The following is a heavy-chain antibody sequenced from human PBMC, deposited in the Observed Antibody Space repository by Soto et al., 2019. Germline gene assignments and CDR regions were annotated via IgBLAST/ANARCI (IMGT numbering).Heavy chain of an antibody. Sequence: GGSLRLSCAASGFTFSSYAMSWVRQAPGKGLEWVSAIGGRGDSTYYADSVKGRFTISRDNSRDTLYLQLNSLRAEETAEYYFSKDLIYLYNSGCPFDYSGQGTLVPVSS. CDR3: SKDLIYLYNSGCPFDY. D-gene: IGHD6-19*01. V-gene: IGHV3-23*01. J-gene: IGHJ4*02. CDR1: GFTFSSYA. CDR2: IGGRGDST.